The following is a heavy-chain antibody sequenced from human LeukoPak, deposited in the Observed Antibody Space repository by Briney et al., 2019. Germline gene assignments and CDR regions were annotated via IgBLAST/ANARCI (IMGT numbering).Heavy chain of an antibody. CDR2: ISSSGSTI. Sequence: GGSLRLSCAASGFTFRTYEMNWVRQAPRKGLEWLSYISSSGSTIYQADAVEGRFTISRDNAKNSLFLQMNSLRGEDTAVYYCARDSMTSGEFDYWGQGTVVTVSS. CDR3: ARDSMTSGEFDY. D-gene: IGHD2/OR15-2a*01. CDR1: GFTFRTYE. J-gene: IGHJ4*02. V-gene: IGHV3-48*03.